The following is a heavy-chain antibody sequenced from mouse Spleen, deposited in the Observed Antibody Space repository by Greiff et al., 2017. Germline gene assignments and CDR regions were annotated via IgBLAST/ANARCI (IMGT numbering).Heavy chain of an antibody. D-gene: IGHD1-1*01. CDR3: ARRSLYYGSSWFAY. CDR1: GYTFTNYW. Sequence: QVQLQQSGAELVRPGTSVKMSCKASGYTFTNYWIGWVKQRPGHGLEWIGDIYPGGGYTNYNEKFKGKATLTADKSSSTAYMQFSSLTSEDSAIYYCARRSLYYGSSWFAYWGQGTLVTVSA. CDR2: IYPGGGYT. V-gene: IGHV1-63*01. J-gene: IGHJ3*01.